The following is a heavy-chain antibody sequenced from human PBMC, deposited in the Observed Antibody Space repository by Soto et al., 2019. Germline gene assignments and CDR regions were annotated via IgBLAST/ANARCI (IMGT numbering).Heavy chain of an antibody. CDR1: GGSMSSGGHY. D-gene: IGHD6-13*01. V-gene: IGHV4-31*03. CDR3: ARELAARGGVSFGIDY. J-gene: IGHJ4*02. Sequence: QVQLQESGPGLVKPSQTLSLTCTVSGGSMSSGGHYWSWICQRPGKGLEWIGFIYYTGSTYYNPSLKTRVNMSVDTSKNQFSLKLTSVTAADTAVYYCARELAARGGVSFGIDYWGQGTLVTVSS. CDR2: IYYTGST.